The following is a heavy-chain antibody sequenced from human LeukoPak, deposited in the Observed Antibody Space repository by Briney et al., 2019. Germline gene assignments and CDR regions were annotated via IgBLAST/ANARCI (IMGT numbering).Heavy chain of an antibody. D-gene: IGHD5-18*01. CDR2: ISSSGSTI. CDR3: AREDGSDQSSYGSFDY. CDR1: GFTFSSYE. J-gene: IGHJ4*02. V-gene: IGHV3-48*03. Sequence: GGSLRLSCAASGFTFSSYEMNWVRQAPGKGLEWVSYISSSGSTIYYADSVKGRFTISRDNAKNSLYLQMNSLRTEDTAVYYCAREDGSDQSSYGSFDYWGQGTLVTVSS.